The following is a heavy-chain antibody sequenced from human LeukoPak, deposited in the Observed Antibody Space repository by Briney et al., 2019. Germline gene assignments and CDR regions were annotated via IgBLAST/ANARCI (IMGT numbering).Heavy chain of an antibody. D-gene: IGHD3-22*01. J-gene: IGHJ4*02. CDR3: ARDHDYYDSSGFPDY. CDR1: GYTFTSYA. CDR2: INTNTGNP. V-gene: IGHV7-4-1*02. Sequence: ASVKLSSKASGYTFTSYAMNWVRQAPGQGLEWMGWINTNTGNPTYAQGFTGRFVFSLDTSVSTAYLQISSLKAEDTAVYYCARDHDYYDSSGFPDYWGQGTLVTVSS.